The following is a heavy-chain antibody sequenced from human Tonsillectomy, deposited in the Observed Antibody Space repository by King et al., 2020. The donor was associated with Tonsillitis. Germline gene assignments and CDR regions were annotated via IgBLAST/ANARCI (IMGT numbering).Heavy chain of an antibody. CDR2: IYYSGST. Sequence: QLQESGPGLVKPSETLSLTCTVSGGSISSDYWSWIRQPPGKGLEWIGYIYYSGSTNYKPSLKSRVTISVDTSKNKCSLKLSSVTAADTAVYHCARRRYYYVITDHLYYYYIDVWGKGTTVTVSS. D-gene: IGHD3-10*02. V-gene: IGHV4-59*08. CDR3: ARRRYYYVITDHLYYYYIDV. J-gene: IGHJ6*03. CDR1: GGSISSDY.